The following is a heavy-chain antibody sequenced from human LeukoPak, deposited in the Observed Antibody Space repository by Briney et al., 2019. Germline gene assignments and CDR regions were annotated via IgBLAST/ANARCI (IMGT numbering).Heavy chain of an antibody. J-gene: IGHJ4*02. Sequence: GGSLRLSCAASGFTFDDYAMPWVRQAPGKGLEWVSGISWNSGSIGYADSVKGRFTISRDNAKNSLYLQMNSLRAEDTALYYCAKDKGPYSSGWYYFDYWGQGTLVTVSS. CDR1: GFTFDDYA. CDR3: AKDKGPYSSGWYYFDY. V-gene: IGHV3-9*01. CDR2: ISWNSGSI. D-gene: IGHD6-19*01.